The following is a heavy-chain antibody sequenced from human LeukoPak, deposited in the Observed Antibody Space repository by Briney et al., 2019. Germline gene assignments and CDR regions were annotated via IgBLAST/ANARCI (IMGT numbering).Heavy chain of an antibody. CDR3: ASRGDYYGSGSPFDY. Sequence: AGGSLRLSCAASGFTVSSNYMSWVRQAPGKGLEWVSVIYSGGSTYYADSVKGRFTISRDNSKNTLYLQMNSLRAEDTAVYYCASRGDYYGSGSPFDYWGQGTLVTVSS. CDR1: GFTVSSNY. CDR2: IYSGGST. J-gene: IGHJ4*02. D-gene: IGHD3-10*01. V-gene: IGHV3-53*01.